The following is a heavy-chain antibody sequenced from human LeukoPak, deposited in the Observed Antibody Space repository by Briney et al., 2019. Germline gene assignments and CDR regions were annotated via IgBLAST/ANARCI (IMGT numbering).Heavy chain of an antibody. CDR1: GGSISSSSYY. Sequence: PSETLSLTCTVSGGSISSSSYYWGWIRQPPGKGLEWIGSIYYSGSTYYNPSLKSRVTISVDTSKNQFSLKLSSVTAADTAVYYCARPYLRGTVVNNWFDPWGQGTLVTVSS. J-gene: IGHJ5*02. V-gene: IGHV4-39*01. D-gene: IGHD4-23*01. CDR3: ARPYLRGTVVNNWFDP. CDR2: IYYSGST.